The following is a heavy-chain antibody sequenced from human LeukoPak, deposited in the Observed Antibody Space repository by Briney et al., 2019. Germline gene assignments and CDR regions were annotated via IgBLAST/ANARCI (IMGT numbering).Heavy chain of an antibody. CDR3: ARDSGSYYVMVY. CDR2: ISYDGSNK. V-gene: IGHV3-30*04. D-gene: IGHD1-26*01. J-gene: IGHJ4*02. Sequence: GGSLRLSCAASGFTFSSYAMHWVRQAPGKGLEWVAVISYDGSNKYYADSVKGRFTISRDNSKNTLYLQMNSLRAEDTAVYYCARDSGSYYVMVYWGQGTLVTVSS. CDR1: GFTFSSYA.